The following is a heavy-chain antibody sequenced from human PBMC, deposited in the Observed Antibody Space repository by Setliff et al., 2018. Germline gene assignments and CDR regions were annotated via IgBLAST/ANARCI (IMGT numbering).Heavy chain of an antibody. J-gene: IGHJ6*02. CDR3: ARDQSSGWYYYGMDV. Sequence: GGSLRLSCAASGFTVSTFSMHWVRQAPVKGLEWVATISDDGTSEFYADSVKGRFTVFRDHSKNTLFLQMNSLRPDDAAMYYCARDQSSGWYYYGMDVWGQGTTVTVSS. CDR1: GFTVSTFS. D-gene: IGHD6-19*01. CDR2: ISDDGTSE. V-gene: IGHV3-30*03.